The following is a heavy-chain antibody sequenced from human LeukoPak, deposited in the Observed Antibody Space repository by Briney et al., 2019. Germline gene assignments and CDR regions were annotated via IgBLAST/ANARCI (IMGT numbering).Heavy chain of an antibody. CDR3: ARDSRGRPHAFDI. V-gene: IGHV4-39*07. J-gene: IGHJ3*02. CDR1: GGSISSSSYY. CDR2: IYYSGST. Sequence: PSETLSLTCTVSGGSISSSSYYWGWIRQPPGKGLEWIGSIYYSGSTYYNPSLKSRVTISVDTSKNQFSLKLSSVTAADTAVYYCARDSRGRPHAFDIWGQGTMVTVSS.